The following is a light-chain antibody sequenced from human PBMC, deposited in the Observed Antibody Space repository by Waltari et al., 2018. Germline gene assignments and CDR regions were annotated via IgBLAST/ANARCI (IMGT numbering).Light chain of an antibody. Sequence: QSVLTQPPSASGTPGQRVTISRSGSNSNIGSNTVNWYQHLPGTAPKLLIYNNNQRPSGVPDRFSGSKSGTSASLAISGLLSEDEGDYYCAGWDDSLNGVVFGGGTKLTVL. CDR3: AGWDDSLNGVV. V-gene: IGLV1-44*01. CDR2: NNN. J-gene: IGLJ2*01. CDR1: NSNIGSNT.